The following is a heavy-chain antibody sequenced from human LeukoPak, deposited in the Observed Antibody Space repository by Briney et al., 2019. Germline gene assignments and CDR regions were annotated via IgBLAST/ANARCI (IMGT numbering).Heavy chain of an antibody. V-gene: IGHV1-2*02. CDR1: GYTFTGYY. CDR3: ARDAPSRKVAVAVAPK. D-gene: IGHD6-19*01. J-gene: IGHJ4*02. Sequence: GASVKVSCKASGYTFTGYYMHWVRQAPGQGLEWMGWINPNSGGTNYAQKFQGRVTMTRDTSISTAYMELSRLRSDDTAVYYCARDAPSRKVAVAVAPKWGQGTLVTVSS. CDR2: INPNSGGT.